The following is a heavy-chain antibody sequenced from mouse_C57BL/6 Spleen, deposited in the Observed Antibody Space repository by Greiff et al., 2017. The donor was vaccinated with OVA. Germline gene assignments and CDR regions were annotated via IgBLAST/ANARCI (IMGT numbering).Heavy chain of an antibody. CDR2: LWRGGST. CDR1: GFSLTSYG. V-gene: IGHV2-5*01. CDR3: ATPYYEAMDY. D-gene: IGHD2-10*01. J-gene: IGHJ4*01. Sequence: VKLQESGPGLVQPSQSLSITCTVSGFSLTSYGVHWVRQSPGKGLEWLGVLWRGGSTDYNAAFMSRLSITKDNSKSQVFFKMNSLQADDTAIYYCATPYYEAMDYWGQGTSVTVSS.